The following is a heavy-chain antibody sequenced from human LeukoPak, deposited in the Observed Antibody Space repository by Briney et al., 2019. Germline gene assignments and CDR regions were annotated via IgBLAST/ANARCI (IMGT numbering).Heavy chain of an antibody. CDR2: INPDGSEK. Sequence: HAGGSLRLSCVVSGFTFSHYWMNWVRQAPGKGLEYVAYINPDGSEKNCVDSVKGRFSISRDNAQNTLFLQVNSLRAEDTALYYCARHGDFCFDNWGQGTPVTVS. CDR1: GFTFSHYW. CDR3: ARHGDFCFDN. D-gene: IGHD4-17*01. V-gene: IGHV3-7*03. J-gene: IGHJ4*02.